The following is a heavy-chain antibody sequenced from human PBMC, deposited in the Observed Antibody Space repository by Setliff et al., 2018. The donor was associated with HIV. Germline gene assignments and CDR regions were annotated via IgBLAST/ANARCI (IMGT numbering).Heavy chain of an antibody. V-gene: IGHV4-39*07. CDR1: GFSLSNTRMG. CDR2: IIHSGRT. D-gene: IGHD3-16*01. J-gene: IGHJ4*02. Sequence: SGPTLVNPTETLTLTCTVSGFSLSNTRMGVSWIRQPPGKGLEWIGEIIHSGRTYYNPSLKSRVAMSIDTSKNQFSLRLNSVTAADTAMYYCVHSLLGAPMVDYWGQGTLVTVSS. CDR3: VHSLLGAPMVDY.